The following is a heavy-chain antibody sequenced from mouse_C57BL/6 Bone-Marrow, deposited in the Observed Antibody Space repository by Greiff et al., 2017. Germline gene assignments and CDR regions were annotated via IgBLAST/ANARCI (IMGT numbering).Heavy chain of an antibody. CDR3: ARLGLREGYYAMDY. J-gene: IGHJ4*01. CDR2: ISNGGGST. Sequence: EVKVVESGGGLVQPGGSLKLSCAASGFTFSDYYMYWVRQTPEKRLEWVAYISNGGGSTYYPDTVKGRFTISRDNAKNTLYLQMSRLKSEDTAMYYCARLGLREGYYAMDYWGQGTSVTVSS. D-gene: IGHD2-4*01. CDR1: GFTFSDYY. V-gene: IGHV5-12*01.